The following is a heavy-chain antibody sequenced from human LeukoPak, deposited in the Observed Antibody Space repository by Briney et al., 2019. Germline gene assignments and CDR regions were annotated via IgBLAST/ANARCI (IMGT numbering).Heavy chain of an antibody. CDR1: GGSISSYY. CDR3: ARRDFPSMANEDAFDI. D-gene: IGHD1-1*01. J-gene: IGHJ3*02. Sequence: PSETLSLTCTVSGGSISSYYWSWIRQPPGKGLEWIGSIYYSGSTYYNPSLKSRVTISVDTSKNQFSLKLSSVTAADMAVYYCARRDFPSMANEDAFDIWGQGTMVTVSS. V-gene: IGHV4-39*01. CDR2: IYYSGST.